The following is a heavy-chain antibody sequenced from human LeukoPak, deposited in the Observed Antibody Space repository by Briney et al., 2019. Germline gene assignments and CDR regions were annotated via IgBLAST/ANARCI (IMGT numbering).Heavy chain of an antibody. V-gene: IGHV1-46*01. J-gene: IGHJ4*02. D-gene: IGHD3-10*01. Sequence: ASVKVSCKASGYTFTSYYMHWVRQAPGQGLEWMGIINPSGGSTSYAQKFQGRVTMTRDTSTSTVYMELSSLRSEDTAVYYCARTSGEAHLWLLWFGELSLTFDYWGQGTLVTVSS. CDR3: ARTSGEAHLWLLWFGELSLTFDY. CDR2: INPSGGST. CDR1: GYTFTSYY.